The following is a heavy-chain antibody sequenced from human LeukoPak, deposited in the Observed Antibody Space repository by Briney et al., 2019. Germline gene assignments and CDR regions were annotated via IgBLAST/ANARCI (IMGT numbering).Heavy chain of an antibody. CDR2: IYYSGST. J-gene: IGHJ3*02. D-gene: IGHD6-19*01. CDR3: ARERTAVAGTQHAFDI. CDR1: GGSISSGDYY. Sequence: SQTLSLTCTVSGGSISSGDYYWSWIRQPPGKGLEWIGYIYYSGSTYYNSSLKSRVTISVDTSKNQFSLKLSSVTAADTAVYYCARERTAVAGTQHAFDIWGQGTMVTVSS. V-gene: IGHV4-30-4*08.